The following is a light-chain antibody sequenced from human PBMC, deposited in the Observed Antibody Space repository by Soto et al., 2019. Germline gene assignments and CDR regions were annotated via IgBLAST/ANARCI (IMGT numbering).Light chain of an antibody. CDR1: QSVSSSY. V-gene: IGKV3-20*01. Sequence: EIVLTPSPGTLSLSPVERATLSCRASQSVSSSYLAWYQQKPGQAPRLLIYGTSTRATGVPARFSGSGSGTDFTLTISRLEPEDFAVYYCQQYGSSPITFGQGTRLEIK. CDR3: QQYGSSPIT. CDR2: GTS. J-gene: IGKJ5*01.